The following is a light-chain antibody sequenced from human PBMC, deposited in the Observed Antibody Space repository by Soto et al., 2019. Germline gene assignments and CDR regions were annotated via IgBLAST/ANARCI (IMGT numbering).Light chain of an antibody. J-gene: IGLJ3*02. CDR1: SSDIGAYNY. CDR2: DVN. CDR3: SSYTSSNTVA. Sequence: QSVLTQPASVSGSPGQSITISCTGTSSDIGAYNYVGWYQQHPGQAPKLMTYDVNNRPSGVSDRFSASKSGNTASLTIAWLQAEDEADYYCSSYTSSNTVAFGGGTKLTVL. V-gene: IGLV2-14*03.